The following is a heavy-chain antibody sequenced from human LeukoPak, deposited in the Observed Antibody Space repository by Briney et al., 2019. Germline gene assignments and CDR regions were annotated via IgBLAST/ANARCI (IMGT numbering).Heavy chain of an antibody. J-gene: IGHJ6*03. CDR1: GGSFSGYY. CDR3: ARGRQDVNMILVVMAGVSYYLDV. V-gene: IGHV4-34*01. D-gene: IGHD3-22*01. CDR2: MSPSGSS. Sequence: SETLSLTCAVYGGSFSGYYWSRVRQAPGKGLEWIGEMSPSGSSNYNPSLKSRVTISVDTSKNQFSLKLRSVTAADTAVYYCARGRQDVNMILVVMAGVSYYLDVWSKGTTVTVS.